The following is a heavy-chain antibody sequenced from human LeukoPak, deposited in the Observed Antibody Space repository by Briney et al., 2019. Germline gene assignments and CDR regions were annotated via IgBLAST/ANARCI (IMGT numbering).Heavy chain of an antibody. CDR3: ARAVAGGRYFDL. D-gene: IGHD4-23*01. J-gene: IGHJ2*01. CDR2: TYFMSEWSN. Sequence: SQTLSLTFAISGDIVSNNSAAWTWIRQSPSRGLEWLGRTYFMSEWSNTYAPSMTGRITINADTSKNQFSLQLNSVTPEDTAVYFCARAVAGGRYFDLWGRGTLVTVSS. V-gene: IGHV6-1*01. CDR1: GDIVSNNSAA.